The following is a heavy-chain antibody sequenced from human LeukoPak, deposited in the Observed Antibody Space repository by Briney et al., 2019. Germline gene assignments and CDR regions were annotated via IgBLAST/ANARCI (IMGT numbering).Heavy chain of an antibody. V-gene: IGHV1-2*02. CDR3: AREGSGWYGNFDY. D-gene: IGHD6-19*01. CDR1: AYTFTGYY. CDR2: INPDSGGT. J-gene: IGHJ4*02. Sequence: ASVTVSCTASAYTFTGYYMHWVRQAPGQGLEWMGWINPDSGGTNYAQKFQGRVTMTRDTSISTAYVEVSRLRSDDTAVYYCAREGSGWYGNFDYWGQGTLVTVSS.